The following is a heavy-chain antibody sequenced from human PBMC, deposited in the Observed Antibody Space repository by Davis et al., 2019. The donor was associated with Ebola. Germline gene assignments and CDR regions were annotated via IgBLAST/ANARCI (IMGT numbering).Heavy chain of an antibody. CDR1: GFTFSSYE. CDR2: ISSSGSTI. D-gene: IGHD2-2*01. Sequence: GGSLRLSSAASGFTFSSYEMNWVRQAPGKGLEWVSYISSSGSTIYYADSVKGRFTISRDNAKNSLYLQMNSLRAEDTAVYYCARGGLGYCSSTSCYGQWGMDVWGQGTTVTVSS. CDR3: ARGGLGYCSSTSCYGQWGMDV. V-gene: IGHV3-48*03. J-gene: IGHJ6*02.